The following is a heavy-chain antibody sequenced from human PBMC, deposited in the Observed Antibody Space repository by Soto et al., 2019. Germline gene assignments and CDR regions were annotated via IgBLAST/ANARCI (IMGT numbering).Heavy chain of an antibody. CDR2: ISSSGDYL. Sequence: GGSMRLSCAASGFTLRRNNMNWVRQAPGKGLEWVASISSSGDYLYYADSVKGRFIISIDNFQNSLFLQMNNLRADDTAVYYCVRGVADDDGAAAPWCFFENWGQGTPVTVSS. CDR1: GFTLRRNN. V-gene: IGHV3-21*01. D-gene: IGHD6-25*01. CDR3: VRGVADDDGAAAPWCFFEN. J-gene: IGHJ4*02.